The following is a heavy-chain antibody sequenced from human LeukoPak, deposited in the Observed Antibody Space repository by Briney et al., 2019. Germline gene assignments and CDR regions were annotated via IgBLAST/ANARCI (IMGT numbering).Heavy chain of an antibody. CDR2: FDPEDGET. J-gene: IGHJ5*02. D-gene: IGHD3-10*01. CDR3: ATSPPYYYGSGSYSLPFDP. Sequence: ASVKVSCKVSGYTLTELSMHWVRQAPGKGLEWMGGFDPEDGETIYAQKFQGRVTMTEDTSTDTAYMELSSLRSEDTAVYYCATSPPYYYGSGSYSLPFDPWGQGTLVTVSS. V-gene: IGHV1-24*01. CDR1: GYTLTELS.